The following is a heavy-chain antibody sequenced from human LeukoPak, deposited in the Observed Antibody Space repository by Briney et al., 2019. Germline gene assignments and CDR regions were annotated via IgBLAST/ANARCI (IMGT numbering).Heavy chain of an antibody. J-gene: IGHJ6*02. D-gene: IGHD5-18*01. CDR2: ISGYNGNI. Sequence: ASVKVSCKASGYTFTCYGISWVRQAPGQGLEWMGWISGYNGNINYAQKFQGRVTMTTDTSTSTAYMELRSLRSDDTAVYYCARESRGYRYGYYYYYDMDVWGQGTTVTVSS. V-gene: IGHV1-18*01. CDR1: GYTFTCYG. CDR3: ARESRGYRYGYYYYYDMDV.